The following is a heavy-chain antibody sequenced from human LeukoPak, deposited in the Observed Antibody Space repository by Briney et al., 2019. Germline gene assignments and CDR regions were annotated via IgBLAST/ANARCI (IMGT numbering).Heavy chain of an antibody. J-gene: IGHJ3*02. Sequence: GGSLRLSCAASGFTFSHYAISWVRQAAGKGLEWVSAISKSGDDTYYADSVKGRFAISRDNSKNMLYLQMNSLRAEDTAVYYCAKGRIAAAAHDAFDIWGQGTMVTVSS. CDR2: ISKSGDDT. CDR1: GFTFSHYA. D-gene: IGHD6-13*01. CDR3: AKGRIAAAAHDAFDI. V-gene: IGHV3-23*01.